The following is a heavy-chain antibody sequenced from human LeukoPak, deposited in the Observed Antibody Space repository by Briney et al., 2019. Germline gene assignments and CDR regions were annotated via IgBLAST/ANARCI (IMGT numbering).Heavy chain of an antibody. CDR2: IIPIFGTA. J-gene: IGHJ4*02. V-gene: IGHV1-69*06. CDR3: ARGGRIQLERRGYFDY. Sequence: SVKVSCKASGGTFSSYAISWVRQAPGQGLEWMGGIIPIFGTANYAQKFQGRVTITADKSTSTAYMELSSLRAEDTAVYYCARGGRIQLERRGYFDYWGQGTLVTVSS. CDR1: GGTFSSYA. D-gene: IGHD1-1*01.